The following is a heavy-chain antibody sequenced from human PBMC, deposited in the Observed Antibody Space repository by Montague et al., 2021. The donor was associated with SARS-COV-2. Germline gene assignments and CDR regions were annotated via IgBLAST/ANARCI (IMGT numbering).Heavy chain of an antibody. J-gene: IGHJ4*02. CDR1: GGSISSFY. CDR3: ARHYSATLPAVY. D-gene: IGHD2-15*01. Sequence: SETLSLTCTVSGGSISSFYWSWFRQPLGKGLEWIGYISDSGSTNYNPSLTSRATMSVDTSKNQFSLKVNSVTAADTAVYYCARHYSATLPAVYWGQGTLVTVSS. CDR2: ISDSGST. V-gene: IGHV4-59*08.